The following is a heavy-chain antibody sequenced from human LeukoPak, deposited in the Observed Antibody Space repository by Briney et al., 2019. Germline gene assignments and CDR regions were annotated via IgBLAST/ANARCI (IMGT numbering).Heavy chain of an antibody. D-gene: IGHD4-17*01. Sequence: GGSLRLSCAASGFTVSSNYMSWVRQAPGKGLERVSVIYSGGSTYYADSVKGRFTISRHNSKNTLYLQMNSLRAEDTAVYYCARGIDYGDYYYYGMDVSGQGTTVTVSS. CDR2: IYSGGST. J-gene: IGHJ6*02. CDR3: ARGIDYGDYYYYGMDV. V-gene: IGHV3-53*04. CDR1: GFTVSSNY.